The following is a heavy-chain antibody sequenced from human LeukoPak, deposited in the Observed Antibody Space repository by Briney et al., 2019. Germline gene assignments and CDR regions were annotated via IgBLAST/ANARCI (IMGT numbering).Heavy chain of an antibody. CDR3: ARGEYGSGSYHIDY. Sequence: GGSLRLSCAASGFTFNSYWMSWVRQAPGKGLEWVANIKQDGSEKYYVGSVKGRFTISRDNAKNSLYLQMNSLRAEDTAVYYCARGEYGSGSYHIDYWGQGTLVTVSS. CDR2: IKQDGSEK. CDR1: GFTFNSYW. D-gene: IGHD3-10*01. V-gene: IGHV3-7*01. J-gene: IGHJ4*02.